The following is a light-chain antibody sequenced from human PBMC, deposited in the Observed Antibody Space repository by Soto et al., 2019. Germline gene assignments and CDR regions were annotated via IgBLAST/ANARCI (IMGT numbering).Light chain of an antibody. CDR3: QQYNAWPRT. J-gene: IGKJ2*01. CDR1: QSVSSN. V-gene: IGKV3-15*01. Sequence: EIVMTQSPVTLSVSPGERATLSCRASQSVSSNLAWYQQKPGQVPSLLIYGASTRATGIPARFSGSGSGTEFTLTISSFQSEDFAVYYCQQYNAWPRTFGQGTKLEIK. CDR2: GAS.